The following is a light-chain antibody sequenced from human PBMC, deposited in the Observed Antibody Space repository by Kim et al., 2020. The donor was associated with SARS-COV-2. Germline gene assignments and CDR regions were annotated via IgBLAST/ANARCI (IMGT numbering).Light chain of an antibody. Sequence: DIQMTQSPSSLSASVGDRVTITCQATQDITKYLNWYQQKPGKAPKLLIHDASNLETGFPSRFSGGGSGTLFTFTISSLQPEDIATYYCQQYHDLAWTFGQGTKLEF. CDR1: QDITKY. CDR2: DAS. J-gene: IGKJ2*01. CDR3: QQYHDLAWT. V-gene: IGKV1-33*01.